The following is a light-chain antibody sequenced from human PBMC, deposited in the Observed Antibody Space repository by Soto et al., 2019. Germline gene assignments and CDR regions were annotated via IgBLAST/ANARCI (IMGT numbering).Light chain of an antibody. Sequence: DIQMTQSPSSLSASVGDRVTITCQAGQDISISLNWYQQKPGKAPKLLISDASNVETGVPSRFSGSGSRTDFTSTISCLAPEEIATYYCQQYNNLPTFGPGTKVEI. V-gene: IGKV1-33*01. J-gene: IGKJ3*01. CDR2: DAS. CDR1: QDISIS. CDR3: QQYNNLPT.